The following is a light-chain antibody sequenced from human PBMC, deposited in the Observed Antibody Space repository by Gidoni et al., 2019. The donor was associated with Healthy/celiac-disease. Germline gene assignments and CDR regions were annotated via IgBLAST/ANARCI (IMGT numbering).Light chain of an antibody. J-gene: IGLJ2*01. Sequence: QSALTQPASVSGSPGQSITISCTGTSSDVGGYNDVSWYQQHPGKSTKLMIYEVSNRPSGVSNRFSGSTSGNTASLTISGLQDEDAADYYCSSYTSSSFLFGGGTKLTVL. CDR1: SSDVGGYND. V-gene: IGLV2-14*01. CDR2: EVS. CDR3: SSYTSSSFL.